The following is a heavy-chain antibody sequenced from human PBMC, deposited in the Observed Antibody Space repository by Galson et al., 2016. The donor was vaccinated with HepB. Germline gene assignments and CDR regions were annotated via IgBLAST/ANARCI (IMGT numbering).Heavy chain of an antibody. CDR3: ARVGYCSGAGCQGRDWFDP. V-gene: IGHV3-7*03. J-gene: IGHJ5*02. Sequence: SLRLSCAASGFDFTAYWMTWVRQAPGKGLEEVASIRKDGTEKRYVDSVEGRFTISRDNAKDSLYLQTNSLTAEDTAVYYCARVGYCSGAGCQGRDWFDPWGQGTLVTVSP. D-gene: IGHD2-15*01. CDR1: GFDFTAYW. CDR2: IRKDGTEK.